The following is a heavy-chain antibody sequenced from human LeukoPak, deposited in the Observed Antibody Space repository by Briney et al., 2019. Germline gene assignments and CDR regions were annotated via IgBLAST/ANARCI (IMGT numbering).Heavy chain of an antibody. CDR3: ARGRVAYFAYYFDY. CDR1: GDSITNYF. Sequence: SETLSLTCTVSGDSITNYFWSWIRQPPGKGLEWIGYIYYTGNTNYKPSLKSRVTISVDTSTNQSSLRLRSVTAADTAVYYCARGRVAYFAYYFDYWGRGTLVTVSS. D-gene: IGHD2/OR15-2a*01. CDR2: IYYTGNT. V-gene: IGHV4-59*01. J-gene: IGHJ4*02.